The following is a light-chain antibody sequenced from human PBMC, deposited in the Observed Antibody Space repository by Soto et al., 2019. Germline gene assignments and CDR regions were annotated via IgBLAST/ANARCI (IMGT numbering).Light chain of an antibody. CDR2: DVS. J-gene: IGLJ2*01. V-gene: IGLV2-14*01. CDR1: SSDVGGYNY. CDR3: SSYTSSSTLVV. Sequence: QSALTQPASVSGSPGQSITISCTGTSSDVGGYNYVSWYQQHPGKAPKLMIYDVSNRXSXXXXXXSGSKSGNTASLTISGLQAEDEADYYCSSYTSSSTLVVFGGGTKLTVL.